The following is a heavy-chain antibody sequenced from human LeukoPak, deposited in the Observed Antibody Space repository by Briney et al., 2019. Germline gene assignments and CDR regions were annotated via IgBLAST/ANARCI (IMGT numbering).Heavy chain of an antibody. V-gene: IGHV4-39*07. CDR1: GGSISSSSYY. CDR2: IYTSGST. Sequence: SETLSLTCTVSGGSISSSSYYWGWIRQPPGKGLEWIGRIYTSGSTNYNPSLKSRVTISVDTSKNQFSLKLSSVTAADTAVYYCARSRQISSSWYGHYYYYYMDVWGKGTTVTISS. J-gene: IGHJ6*03. D-gene: IGHD6-13*01. CDR3: ARSRQISSSWYGHYYYYYMDV.